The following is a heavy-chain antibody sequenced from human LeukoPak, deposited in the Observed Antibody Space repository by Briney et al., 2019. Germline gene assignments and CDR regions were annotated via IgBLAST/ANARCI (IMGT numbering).Heavy chain of an antibody. J-gene: IGHJ4*02. Sequence: ASVKVSCKASGYTFTGYYMHWVRHAPGQGLDWIGWINPNIGGTNYAQKFQGRVTMTRDTYISTAYMELSRLRSDDTAVYYCARVYQPRYYYDSSGYYDYWGQGTLVTVSS. CDR1: GYTFTGYY. D-gene: IGHD3-22*01. V-gene: IGHV1-2*02. CDR3: ARVYQPRYYYDSSGYYDY. CDR2: INPNIGGT.